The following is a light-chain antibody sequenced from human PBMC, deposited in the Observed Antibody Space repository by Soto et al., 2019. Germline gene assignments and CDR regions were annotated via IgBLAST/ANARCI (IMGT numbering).Light chain of an antibody. CDR2: GAS. V-gene: IGKV1-6*01. Sequence: IQMTQAPSSLSASVGDVGTITFRASESISTWLAWYQQKPGKAPKLLIYGASSLQSGVPSRFSGSGSGTDFTLTISSLQPEDFATYYCLQDYKYPWTFGQGTKVDI. CDR3: LQDYKYPWT. CDR1: ESISTW. J-gene: IGKJ1*01.